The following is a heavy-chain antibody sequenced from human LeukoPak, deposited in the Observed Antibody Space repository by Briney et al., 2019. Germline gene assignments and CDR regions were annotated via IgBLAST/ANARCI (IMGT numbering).Heavy chain of an antibody. CDR3: ARHNRDWYDFDY. CDR1: GGSIISYY. V-gene: IGHV4-59*08. D-gene: IGHD6-19*01. Sequence: SETLSLTCTVSGGSIISYYWSWIRQPPGRGLEWIGYIYYSGSTNYNPSLKSRVTMSVDTSNNQFSLKLSSVTAADTAVYYCARHNRDWYDFDYWGQGTLVTVSS. J-gene: IGHJ4*02. CDR2: IYYSGST.